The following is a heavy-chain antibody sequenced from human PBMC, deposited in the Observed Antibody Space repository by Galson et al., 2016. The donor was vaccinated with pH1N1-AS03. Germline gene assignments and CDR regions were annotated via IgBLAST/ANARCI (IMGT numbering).Heavy chain of an antibody. Sequence: SLRLSCAASGFTFRTYGMTWVRQAPGKGLEWVASADGDAAGTFYADSVKGRFTLSRDNSKNTLYLQMNSLRAEDTAVYYCAKHTTFQVSTGFDYWGRGTLVTVSS. CDR2: ADGDAAGT. J-gene: IGHJ4*02. V-gene: IGHV3-23*01. D-gene: IGHD5/OR15-5a*01. CDR3: AKHTTFQVSTGFDY. CDR1: GFTFRTYG.